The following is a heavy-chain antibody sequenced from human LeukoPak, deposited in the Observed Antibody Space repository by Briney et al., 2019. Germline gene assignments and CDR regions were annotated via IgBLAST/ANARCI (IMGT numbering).Heavy chain of an antibody. D-gene: IGHD4-23*01. CDR1: GGTFSSYA. CDR2: IIPIFGTA. V-gene: IGHV1-69*13. CDR3: ASGAVATVVTLSPYYFDY. Sequence: ASVKVSCKASGGTFSSYAISWVRQAPGQGLEWMGGIIPIFGTANYAQKFQGRVTITADESTSTAYMELSSLRSEDTAVYYCASGAVATVVTLSPYYFDYWGQGTLVTVSS. J-gene: IGHJ4*02.